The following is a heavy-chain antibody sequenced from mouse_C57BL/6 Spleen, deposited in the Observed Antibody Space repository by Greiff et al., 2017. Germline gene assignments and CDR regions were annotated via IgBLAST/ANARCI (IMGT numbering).Heavy chain of an antibody. CDR3: ARGGTTVVVKYYFDV. CDR2: IYPGSGNT. CDR1: GYTFTDYY. Sequence: VQLVESGAELVRPGASVKLSCKASGYTFTDYYINWVKQRPGQGLAWIARIYPGSGNTYYNEKFKGKATLTAEKSSSTAYMQLSSLTSEDSAVXFLARGGTTVVVKYYFDVWGPGTTLTVSS. V-gene: IGHV1-76*01. J-gene: IGHJ2*01. D-gene: IGHD1-1*01.